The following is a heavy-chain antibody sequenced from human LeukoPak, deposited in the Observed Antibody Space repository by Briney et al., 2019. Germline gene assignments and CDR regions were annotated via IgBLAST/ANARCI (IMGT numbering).Heavy chain of an antibody. J-gene: IGHJ5*02. D-gene: IGHD3-10*01. CDR1: GGSFSGYY. Sequence: PSETLSLTCAVYGGSFSGYYWSWISQPPGKGLEWIGEINHSGSTNYNPSLKSRVTISVDTSKNQFSLKLSSVTAADTAVYYCARAGWFGVNWFDPWGQGTLVTVSS. CDR2: INHSGST. V-gene: IGHV4-34*01. CDR3: ARAGWFGVNWFDP.